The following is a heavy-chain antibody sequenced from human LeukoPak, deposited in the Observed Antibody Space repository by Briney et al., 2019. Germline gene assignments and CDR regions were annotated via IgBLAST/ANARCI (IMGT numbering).Heavy chain of an antibody. Sequence: PSETLSLTCTVSGGSISSYYWSWIRQPPGKGLEWIGSIYHSGSTYYNPSLKSRVTISIDTSKNQFSLKLSSVTAADTAVYYCATYSSSSPGYWGQGTLVTVSS. J-gene: IGHJ4*02. D-gene: IGHD6-13*01. CDR2: IYHSGST. CDR1: GGSISSYY. V-gene: IGHV4-59*04. CDR3: ATYSSSSPGY.